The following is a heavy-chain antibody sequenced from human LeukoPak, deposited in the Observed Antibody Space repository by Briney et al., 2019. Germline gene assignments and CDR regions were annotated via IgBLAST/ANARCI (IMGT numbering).Heavy chain of an antibody. V-gene: IGHV3-30-3*01. Sequence: GGSLRLSCAASGFTLSNGWMTWVRQVPGKGLEWVAVISYDGSNKYYADSVKGRFTISRDNSKNTLYLQMNSLRAEDTAVYYCARDRLGYCSGGSCYLFRYWGQGTLVTVSS. CDR3: ARDRLGYCSGGSCYLFRY. CDR1: GFTLSNGW. J-gene: IGHJ4*02. D-gene: IGHD2-15*01. CDR2: ISYDGSNK.